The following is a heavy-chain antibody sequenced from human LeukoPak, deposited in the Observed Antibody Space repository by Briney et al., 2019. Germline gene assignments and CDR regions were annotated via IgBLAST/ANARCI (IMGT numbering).Heavy chain of an antibody. D-gene: IGHD2-2*01. CDR1: GFTFSSYS. Sequence: GGSLRLSCAASGFTFSSYSMNWVRQAPGKGLEWVSSISSSSSSYIYYADSVKGRFTISRDNAKNSLYLQMNSLRAEDTAVYYCARTLGCSSTSCYPGAFDIWGQGTMVTVSS. CDR3: ARTLGCSSTSCYPGAFDI. J-gene: IGHJ3*02. V-gene: IGHV3-21*01. CDR2: ISSSSSSYI.